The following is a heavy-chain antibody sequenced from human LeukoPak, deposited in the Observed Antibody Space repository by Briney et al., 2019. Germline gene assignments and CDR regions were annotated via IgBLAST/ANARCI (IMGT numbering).Heavy chain of an antibody. Sequence: GGSLRLSXAASGFTFSSYAMSWVRQAPGKGLEWVSAISGSGGSTYYADSVKGRFTISRDNSKNTLYLQMNSLRSEDTAVYYWARGFARSGEISGSYYYYWGQGTLVTVSS. CDR2: ISGSGGST. J-gene: IGHJ4*02. CDR3: ARGFARSGEISGSYYYY. D-gene: IGHD1-26*01. CDR1: GFTFSSYA. V-gene: IGHV3-23*01.